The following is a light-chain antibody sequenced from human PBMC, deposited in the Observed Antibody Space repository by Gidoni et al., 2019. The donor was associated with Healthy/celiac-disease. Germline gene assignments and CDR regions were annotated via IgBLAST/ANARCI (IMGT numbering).Light chain of an antibody. CDR1: SSKIGSNT. CDR2: SNN. J-gene: IGLJ3*02. CDR3: AAWDDSLNGPV. V-gene: IGLV1-44*01. Sequence: QSVLPQPPSASGTPGQRVTISCSGSSSKIGSNTVNWYQQPPGTAPKLLIYSNNQRPSGVPDRFSGSKSGTSASLAISGLQSEDEADYYCAAWDDSLNGPVFGGGTKLTVL.